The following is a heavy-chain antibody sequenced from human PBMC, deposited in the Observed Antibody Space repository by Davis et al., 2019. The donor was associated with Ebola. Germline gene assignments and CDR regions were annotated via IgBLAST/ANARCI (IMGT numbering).Heavy chain of an antibody. CDR1: GGSISNYY. CDR3: ARGYYLLEY. Sequence: SETLSLTCIVSGGSISNYYWSWIRQPPGKGLEWIGEINHSGSTHYNPSLKSRVTLSVDTSKNQFSLKVNSVTAADTAMYYCARGYYLLEYWGHGRLVTVSS. J-gene: IGHJ4*01. D-gene: IGHD1-26*01. CDR2: INHSGST. V-gene: IGHV4-34*01.